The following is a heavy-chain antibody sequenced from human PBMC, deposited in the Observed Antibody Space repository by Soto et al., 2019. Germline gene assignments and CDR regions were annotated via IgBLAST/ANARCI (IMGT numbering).Heavy chain of an antibody. CDR2: IYPGDSNT. J-gene: IGHJ6*02. CDR3: ARHAYDFWSGHPNPRYYYGMDV. D-gene: IGHD3-3*01. CDR1: GYSFTSYW. V-gene: IGHV5-51*01. Sequence: GESLKISCKGSGYSFTSYWIGWVRQMPGKGLEWMGIIYPGDSNTRYSPSIQGQVTISVDKSISTAYLQWSSLKATDTAMFYCARHAYDFWSGHPNPRYYYGMDVWGQGTTVTVSS.